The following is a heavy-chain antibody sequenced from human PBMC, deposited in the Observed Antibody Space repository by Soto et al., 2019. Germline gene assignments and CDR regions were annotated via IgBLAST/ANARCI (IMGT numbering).Heavy chain of an antibody. CDR2: IYYSGST. CDR3: ARAREYYYGSGSSYNFDY. Sequence: PSETLSLTCTVSGVTISSGGYYWSWIRQHPGKGLEWIGYIYYSGSTYYNPSLKSRVTISVDTSKNQFSLKLSSVTAADTAVYYCARAREYYYGSGSSYNFDYWGQGTLVTVSS. V-gene: IGHV4-31*03. CDR1: GVTISSGGYY. D-gene: IGHD3-10*01. J-gene: IGHJ4*02.